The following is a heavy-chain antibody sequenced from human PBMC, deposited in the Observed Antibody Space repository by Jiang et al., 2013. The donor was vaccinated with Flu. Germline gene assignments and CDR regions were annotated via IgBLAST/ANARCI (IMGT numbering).Heavy chain of an antibody. J-gene: IGHJ2*01. Sequence: SGPGLVKPSETLSLTCTVSGGSITSPDYYWSWIRQLPGKGLEWVATIYHHGDTYYNPSLRRRLSISSDTSTNKFSLRLNSVTAADTGIYFCAGSLVWDF. V-gene: IGHV4-30-4*01. CDR3: AGSLVWDF. D-gene: IGHD3-9*01. CDR2: IYHHGDT. CDR1: GGSITSPDYY.